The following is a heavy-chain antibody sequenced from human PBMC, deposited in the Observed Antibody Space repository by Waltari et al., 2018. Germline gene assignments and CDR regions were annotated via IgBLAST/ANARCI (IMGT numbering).Heavy chain of an antibody. D-gene: IGHD1-1*01. Sequence: QLQLQESGPGLVKPSETLSLTCTVSGGSISSSSYYWGWIRQPPGKGLEWIGSIYYSGSTYYNPSLKSRVTISVDTSKNQFSLKLSSVIAADTAVYYCAREKGRTGTGPWGQGTLVTVSS. J-gene: IGHJ5*02. CDR2: IYYSGST. CDR3: AREKGRTGTGP. CDR1: GGSISSSSYY. V-gene: IGHV4-39*07.